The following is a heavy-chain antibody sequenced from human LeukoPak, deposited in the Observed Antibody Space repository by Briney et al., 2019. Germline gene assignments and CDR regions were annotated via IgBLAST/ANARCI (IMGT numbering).Heavy chain of an antibody. D-gene: IGHD6-6*01. Sequence: GGSLRLSCAASGFTFRSYAMNWVRQAPGKGLEWVSYITSGGDTISYADSVKGRFTISRDDAQNSLFLQMNSLRAEDTAVYYCARDEYTTPTDTFYYDMDVWGQGTTVTVSS. V-gene: IGHV3-48*01. J-gene: IGHJ6*02. CDR1: GFTFRSYA. CDR2: ITSGGDTI. CDR3: ARDEYTTPTDTFYYDMDV.